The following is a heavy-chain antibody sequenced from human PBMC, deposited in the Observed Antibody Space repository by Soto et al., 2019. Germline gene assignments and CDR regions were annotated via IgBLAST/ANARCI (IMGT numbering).Heavy chain of an antibody. J-gene: IGHJ6*02. V-gene: IGHV3-23*01. CDR3: VKRGRNWGELDV. D-gene: IGHD7-27*01. CDR2: IGGTDGDSDGVP. Sequence: VQLLESGGDLVQPGGSLRLSCVASGFILNNYDMSRVRQDPGKGLEWVSPIGGTDGDSDGVPWYEDSVKGRFTISRDSSANTLFLHMDNLRAEDSALYYCVKRGRNWGELDVWGQGTTVDVSS. CDR1: GFILNNYD.